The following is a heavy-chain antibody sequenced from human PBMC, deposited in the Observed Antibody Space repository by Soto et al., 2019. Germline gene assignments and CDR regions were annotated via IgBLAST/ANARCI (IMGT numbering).Heavy chain of an antibody. CDR2: ISGSGGST. CDR1: GFTFSIYA. J-gene: IGHJ4*02. CDR3: AKGSDYCSGGSCYSYYFDY. D-gene: IGHD2-15*01. Sequence: LSLSCAASGFTFSIYAMIWVRQAPGKGLEWVSAISGSGGSTYYADSVKGRFTISRDNSKNTLYLQMNSLRAEDTAVYYCAKGSDYCSGGSCYSYYFDYWGQGTLVTVS. V-gene: IGHV3-23*01.